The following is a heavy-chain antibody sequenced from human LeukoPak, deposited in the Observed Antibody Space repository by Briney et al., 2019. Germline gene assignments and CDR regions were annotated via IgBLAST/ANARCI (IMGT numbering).Heavy chain of an antibody. CDR2: IYPGDFRI. CDR1: GHSFTDNW. CDR3: PCRKLSSPWTDP. J-gene: IGHJ5*02. V-gene: IGHV5-51*01. D-gene: IGHD6-19*01. Sequence: KDGDSLKISCKAFGHSFTDNWIGWVRHMPGKGLEWMGVIYPGDFRIRYNPSFQGQVTISVDKSTSTAYLQWSSLKASDTAKYYCPCRKLSSPWTDPWGQGSL.